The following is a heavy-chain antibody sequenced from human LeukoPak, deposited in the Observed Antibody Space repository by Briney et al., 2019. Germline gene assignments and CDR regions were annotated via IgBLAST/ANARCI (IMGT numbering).Heavy chain of an antibody. CDR2: IIPIFGTA. D-gene: IGHD6-6*01. J-gene: IGHJ6*03. CDR1: GGTFSSYA. Sequence: ASVKVSCKASGGTFSSYAISWVRQAPGQGLEWMGGIIPIFGTANYAQKFQGRVTITTDESTSTAYIELSSLRSEDTAVYYCASSVGSSSYYYYYMDVWGKGTTVTVSS. V-gene: IGHV1-69*05. CDR3: ASSVGSSSYYYYYMDV.